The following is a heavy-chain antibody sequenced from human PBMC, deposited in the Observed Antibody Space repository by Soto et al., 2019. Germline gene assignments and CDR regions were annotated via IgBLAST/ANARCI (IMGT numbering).Heavy chain of an antibody. CDR1: GYTFTDYH. V-gene: IGHV1-2*02. Sequence: ASVKVSCKASGYTFTDYHIHCVRQAPGQGLEFMGWISANNGGAGSAQQFQGRVTVTRDTSITTVYMELSNLRSDDTAVYYCAREGGSETLQPSYNWFDTWGQGTLVTVSS. J-gene: IGHJ5*02. CDR2: ISANNGGA. CDR3: AREGGSETLQPSYNWFDT. D-gene: IGHD6-25*01.